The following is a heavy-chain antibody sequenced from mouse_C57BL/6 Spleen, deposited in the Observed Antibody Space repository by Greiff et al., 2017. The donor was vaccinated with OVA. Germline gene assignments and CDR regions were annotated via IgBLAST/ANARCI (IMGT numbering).Heavy chain of an antibody. V-gene: IGHV1-81*01. CDR1: GYTFTSYG. CDR2: IYPRSGNT. D-gene: IGHD1-1*01. Sequence: QVQLQQSGAELARPGASVKLSCKASGYTFTSYGISWVKQRTGQGLEWIGEIYPRSGNTYYNEKFKGKATLTADKSSSTAYMELRSLTSEDSAVYFCARGGFTTVVPYAMDYWGQGTSVTVSS. CDR3: ARGGFTTVVPYAMDY. J-gene: IGHJ4*01.